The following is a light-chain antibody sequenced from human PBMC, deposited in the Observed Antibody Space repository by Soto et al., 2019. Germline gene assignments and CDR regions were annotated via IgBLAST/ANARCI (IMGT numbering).Light chain of an antibody. CDR2: DAS. CDR3: QQRYIGLT. V-gene: IGKV3-11*01. J-gene: IGKJ4*01. CDR1: QSVSRY. Sequence: EIVLTQSPVTLSLSPGERATLSCRASQSVSRYLAWYQQKPGQAPRLLVYDASNRATGIPARFSGSGSGTDFTLTISSLEPEVFAVYYCQQRYIGLTFGGGTKVEMK.